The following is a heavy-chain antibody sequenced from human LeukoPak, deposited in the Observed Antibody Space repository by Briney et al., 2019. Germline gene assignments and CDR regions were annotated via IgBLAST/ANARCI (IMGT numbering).Heavy chain of an antibody. CDR2: VHNVGST. CDR1: GVSTTNGIYY. V-gene: IGHV4-39*01. Sequence: SETLSLTCTVSGVSTTNGIYYWAWIRQSPGKGLEWIGSVHNVGSTYYNLSLRSCVTMSIDTSKNQFSLRLNSVTAADTAVYYCARHAEYNSGWHFYLDHWGQGILVTVSS. CDR3: ARHAEYNSGWHFYLDH. J-gene: IGHJ4*02. D-gene: IGHD6-19*01.